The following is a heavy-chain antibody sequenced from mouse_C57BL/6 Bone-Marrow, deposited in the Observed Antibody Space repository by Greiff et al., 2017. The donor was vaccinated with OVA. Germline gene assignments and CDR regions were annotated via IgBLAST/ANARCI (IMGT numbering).Heavy chain of an antibody. Sequence: QVQLQQPGAELVKPGASVKLSCKASGYTFTSYWMHWVKQRPGQGLEWIGMIHPNSGSTNYNEKLKSKATLTVDKSSSTAYMQLSSLTSEDSAVYYCARERNYGFAYWGQGTLVTVSA. CDR1: GYTFTSYW. D-gene: IGHD2-4*01. J-gene: IGHJ3*01. CDR3: ARERNYGFAY. V-gene: IGHV1-64*01. CDR2: IHPNSGST.